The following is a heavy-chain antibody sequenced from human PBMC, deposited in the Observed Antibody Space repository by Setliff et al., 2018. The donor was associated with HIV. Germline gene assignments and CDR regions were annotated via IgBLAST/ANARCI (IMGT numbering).Heavy chain of an antibody. J-gene: IGHJ3*01. Sequence: RASVKVSCKTSGYTFTNYYIHWVRQAPGQGLEWMAIINPSGGNTRYAQKFQGRVSVTGDTTTSTVYMELSSLRSEDTAVYYCARASRYGSETDAFDAWGQGTMVTVSS. CDR1: GYTFTNYY. CDR2: INPSGGNT. D-gene: IGHD1-1*01. V-gene: IGHV1-46*01. CDR3: ARASRYGSETDAFDA.